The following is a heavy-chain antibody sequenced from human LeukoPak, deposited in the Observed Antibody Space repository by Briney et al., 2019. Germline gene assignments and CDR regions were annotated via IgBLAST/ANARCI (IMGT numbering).Heavy chain of an antibody. CDR3: AKDKKWELLRAFDY. V-gene: IGHV3-23*01. CDR2: ISGSGGST. D-gene: IGHD1-26*01. Sequence: GGSLRLSCAASGFPFSSYAMSWVRQAQGRVIEWVSAISGSGGSTYYADSVKGRFTISRDNSKNTLYLQMNSLRAEDTAVYYCAKDKKWELLRAFDYWGQGTLVTVSS. CDR1: GFPFSSYA. J-gene: IGHJ4*02.